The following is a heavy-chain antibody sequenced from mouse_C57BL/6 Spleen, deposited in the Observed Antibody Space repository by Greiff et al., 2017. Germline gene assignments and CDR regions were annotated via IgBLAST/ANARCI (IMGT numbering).Heavy chain of an antibody. D-gene: IGHD1-1*01. CDR3: TTVVATDWYFDV. CDR2: IRNKANNHAT. Sequence: EVKLMESGGGLVQPGGSMKLSCAASGFTFSDAWMDWVRQSPEKGLEWVAEIRNKANNHATYYAESVKGRFTISRDDSKSSVYLQMNSLRAEDTGIYYCTTVVATDWYFDVWGTGTTVTVSS. J-gene: IGHJ1*03. V-gene: IGHV6-6*01. CDR1: GFTFSDAW.